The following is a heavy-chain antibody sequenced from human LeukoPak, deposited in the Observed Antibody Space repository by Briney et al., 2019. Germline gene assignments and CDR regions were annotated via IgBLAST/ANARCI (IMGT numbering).Heavy chain of an antibody. CDR1: GFPFNVQT. D-gene: IGHD1-26*01. CDR2: MRQDGSEI. J-gene: IGHJ4*02. V-gene: IGHV3-7*01. Sequence: GGSLRLSCAASGFPFNVQTMSWVRQAPGKGLDWVASMRQDGSEIYYVDSVKGRFTIFRDNPKNSLYLQMNSLRAEDTAVYYCARGGATRGRFENWGQGTLVTVSS. CDR3: ARGGATRGRFEN.